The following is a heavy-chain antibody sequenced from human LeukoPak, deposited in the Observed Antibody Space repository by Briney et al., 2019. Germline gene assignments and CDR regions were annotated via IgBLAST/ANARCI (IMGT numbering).Heavy chain of an antibody. J-gene: IGHJ4*02. CDR1: GDSVSINSAV. V-gene: IGHV6-1*01. CDR3: ARYTSAWYLEY. Sequence: SQTLSLTCAISGDSVSINSAVWNWIRQSPSRGLEWLGRTYYRSKWYRDYAVSVRGRITINPDTSRNQFSLQLNSVTPEDTAIYYCARYTSAWYLEYWGQGMLVTVSS. D-gene: IGHD6-19*01. CDR2: TYYRSKWYR.